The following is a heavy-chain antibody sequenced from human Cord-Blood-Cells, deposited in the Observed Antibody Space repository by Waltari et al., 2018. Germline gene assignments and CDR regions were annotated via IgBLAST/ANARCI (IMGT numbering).Heavy chain of an antibody. D-gene: IGHD2-2*01. V-gene: IGHV4-38-2*02. CDR1: GYSISSGYY. Sequence: QVQLQESGPGLVKPSETLSLTCTVSGYSISSGYYWGWIRQPPGKGLEWIGSIYHSGSTYYNPSLKSRVTISVDTSKNQFSLKLSSVTAADTAVYYCASWVVVPANYWFDPWGQGTLVTVSS. J-gene: IGHJ5*02. CDR2: IYHSGST. CDR3: ASWVVVPANYWFDP.